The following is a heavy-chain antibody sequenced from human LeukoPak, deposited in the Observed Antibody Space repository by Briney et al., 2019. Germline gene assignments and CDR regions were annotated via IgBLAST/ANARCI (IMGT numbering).Heavy chain of an antibody. CDR1: GGSISSSSYY. Sequence: PSETLSLTCTVSGGSISSSSYYWGWIRQPPGKGLEWIGSIYYSGSTYYNPSLKSRVTISVDTSKNQFSLKLSSVTAADTAVYYCARERYYDSSGLARFDYWGQGTLVTVSS. J-gene: IGHJ4*02. V-gene: IGHV4-39*07. CDR3: ARERYYDSSGLARFDY. CDR2: IYYSGST. D-gene: IGHD3-22*01.